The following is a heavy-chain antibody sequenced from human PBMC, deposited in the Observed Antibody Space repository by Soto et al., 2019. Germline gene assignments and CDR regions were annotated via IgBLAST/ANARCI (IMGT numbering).Heavy chain of an antibody. CDR2: ISGSGSAT. CDR3: AKRSGFDSGLFDY. Sequence: EVQLLGSGGGLVQPGGSLRLSCAVSGLTFTKYAMSWVRQAPGKGLEWVSAISGSGSATHYADSVKGRFTISRDNSKNTVSLQMNSLRVEDTAIYFCAKRSGFDSGLFDYWGQGTLVTVSS. D-gene: IGHD5-12*01. J-gene: IGHJ4*02. CDR1: GLTFTKYA. V-gene: IGHV3-23*01.